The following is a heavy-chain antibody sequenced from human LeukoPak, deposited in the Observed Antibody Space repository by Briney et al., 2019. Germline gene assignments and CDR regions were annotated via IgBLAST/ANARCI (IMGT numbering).Heavy chain of an antibody. J-gene: IGHJ3*02. V-gene: IGHV1-2*02. D-gene: IGHD1-1*01. CDR1: GYTFTGHY. CDR3: ARGLKLDDGFDI. CDR2: INPNSGGT. Sequence: ASVKVSCKASGYTFTGHYIHWVRQAPGQGLEWMGWINPNSGGTKGAQKFQGKVTLTTDTSISTAYMELNGLRSDDTAVYYCARGLKLDDGFDIWGQGTMVTVSS.